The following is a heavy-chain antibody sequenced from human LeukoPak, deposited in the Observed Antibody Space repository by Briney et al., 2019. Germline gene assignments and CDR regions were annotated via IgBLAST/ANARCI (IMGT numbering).Heavy chain of an antibody. J-gene: IGHJ4*02. CDR1: GYTFTGYY. CDR2: INPNSGGT. V-gene: IGHV1-2*02. CDR3: ARDRGDFWSGYYPDY. D-gene: IGHD3-3*01. Sequence: ASVKVSCKASGYTFTGYYMHWVRQAPGQGLEWMGWINPNSGGTNYAQKFQGRVTMTRDTSISTAYMELSRLRSDDTAVCYCARDRGDFWSGYYPDYWGQGTLVTVSS.